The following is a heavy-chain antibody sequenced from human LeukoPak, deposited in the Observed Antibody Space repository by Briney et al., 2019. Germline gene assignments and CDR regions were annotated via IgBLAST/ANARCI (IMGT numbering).Heavy chain of an antibody. CDR1: GFTFSSYG. J-gene: IGHJ6*03. V-gene: IGHV3-33*06. CDR3: AKAEGDRERYFYYLDV. D-gene: IGHD2-21*01. CDR2: IWYDGSNK. Sequence: GGSLRLSCAASGFTFSSYGMHWVRQAPGKGLEWVAVIWYDGSNKYYADSVKGRFTISRDNSKNTLYLQMNSLRAEDTAVYYCAKAEGDRERYFYYLDVWGKGTTVTVSS.